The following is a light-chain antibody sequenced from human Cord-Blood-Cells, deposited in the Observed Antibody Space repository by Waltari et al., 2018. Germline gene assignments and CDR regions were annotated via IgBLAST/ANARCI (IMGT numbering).Light chain of an antibody. Sequence: EIVLTQSPGTLSLSLGDRATLSCRASQSVSSSYLAWYQQKPGQAPRLLIYGASSRATGIPDRFSGSGSGTDFTLTISRLEPEDFAVYYCQQYGSSPYTFGQGTKLEIK. V-gene: IGKV3-20*01. J-gene: IGKJ2*01. CDR1: QSVSSSY. CDR2: GAS. CDR3: QQYGSSPYT.